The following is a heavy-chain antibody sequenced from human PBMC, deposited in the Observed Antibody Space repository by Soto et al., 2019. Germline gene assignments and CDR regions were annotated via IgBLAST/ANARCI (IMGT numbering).Heavy chain of an antibody. CDR2: ISVSGGDT. V-gene: IGHV3-23*01. Sequence: EVQLLDSGGGLVQPGGSLRLACAASGLTFSNYAMSWVRQAPGKGLEWVSAISVSGGDTYYADSVKGRFTIPRDNSRNTLYLQMNSLRAEDTAVYFCAKAGDLYDRRGDSFAYWGQGTLVTVSP. CDR3: AKAGDLYDRRGDSFAY. D-gene: IGHD3-22*01. CDR1: GLTFSNYA. J-gene: IGHJ4*02.